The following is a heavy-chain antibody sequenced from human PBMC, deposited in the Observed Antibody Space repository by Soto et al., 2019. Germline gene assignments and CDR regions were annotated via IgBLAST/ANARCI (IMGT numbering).Heavy chain of an antibody. CDR2: IYWDDDK. J-gene: IGHJ5*02. D-gene: IGHD3-3*01. Sequence: QITLKESGPPLVKPTQTLTLTCTFSGFSLSTSGVGVGWIRQPPGKALEWLALIYWDDDKRYSPSLKSRLTITKDTSKNQVVLTMTNMDPVDTATYYCAHLPYFGVVSTSWFDPWGQGTLVTVSS. CDR3: AHLPYFGVVSTSWFDP. CDR1: GFSLSTSGVG. V-gene: IGHV2-5*02.